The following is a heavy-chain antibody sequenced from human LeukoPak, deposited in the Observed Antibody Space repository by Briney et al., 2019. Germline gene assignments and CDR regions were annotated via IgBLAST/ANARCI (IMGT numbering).Heavy chain of an antibody. CDR3: ARETAAGTIALFDY. Sequence: ASVKVSCKASGYTFTGYYMHWVRQAPGQGLEWMGWINPNSGGTNYAQKFQGRVTMTRDTSISTAYTELSRLRSDDTAVYYCARETAAGTIALFDYWGQGTLVTVSS. CDR2: INPNSGGT. CDR1: GYTFTGYY. J-gene: IGHJ4*02. D-gene: IGHD6-13*01. V-gene: IGHV1-2*02.